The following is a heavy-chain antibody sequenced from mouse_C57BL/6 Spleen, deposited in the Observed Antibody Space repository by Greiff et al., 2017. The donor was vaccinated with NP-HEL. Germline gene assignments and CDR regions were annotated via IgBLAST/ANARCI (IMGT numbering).Heavy chain of an antibody. J-gene: IGHJ2*01. CDR2: INPNNGGT. Sequence: EVQLQESGPELVKPGASVKIPCKASGYTFTDYNMDWVKQSHGKSLEWIGDINPNNGGTIYNQKFKGKATLTVDKTSSTAYMELRSLTSEDTAVYYCARRSQAIFYYWGQGTTLTVAS. D-gene: IGHD3-2*02. V-gene: IGHV1-18*01. CDR3: ARRSQAIFYY. CDR1: GYTFTDYN.